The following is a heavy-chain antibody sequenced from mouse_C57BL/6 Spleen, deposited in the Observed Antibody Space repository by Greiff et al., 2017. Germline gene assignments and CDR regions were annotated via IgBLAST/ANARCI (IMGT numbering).Heavy chain of an antibody. CDR1: GYAFSSSW. D-gene: IGHD2-4*01. V-gene: IGHV1-82*01. Sequence: QVQLQQSGPELVKPGASVKISCKASGYAFSSSWMNWVKQRPGKGLEWIGRIYPGDGDTNYNGKFKGKATLTADKSSSTAYMQLSSLTSEDSAVYFCARFYYDRDYAMDYWGQGTSVTVSS. J-gene: IGHJ4*01. CDR3: ARFYYDRDYAMDY. CDR2: IYPGDGDT.